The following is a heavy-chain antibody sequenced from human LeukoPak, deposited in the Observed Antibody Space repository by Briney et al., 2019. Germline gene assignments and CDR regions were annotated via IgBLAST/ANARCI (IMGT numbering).Heavy chain of an antibody. CDR2: ISWNSGSI. CDR3: ASAGRAFDY. Sequence: PGGSLRLSCAASGFTFDDYAMHWVRQAPGKGLEWVSGISWNSGSIGYADSVKGRFTISRDNAKNSLYLQMNSLRAEDTALYYCASAGRAFDYWGQGTLVTVSS. J-gene: IGHJ4*02. V-gene: IGHV3-9*01. CDR1: GFTFDDYA.